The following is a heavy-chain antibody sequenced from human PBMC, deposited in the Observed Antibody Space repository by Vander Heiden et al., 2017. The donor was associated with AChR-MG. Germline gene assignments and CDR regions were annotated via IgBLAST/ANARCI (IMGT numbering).Heavy chain of an antibody. CDR3: VKAYSSSWYHRRLEH. CDR1: GFNFDDYA. V-gene: IGHV3-9*01. D-gene: IGHD6-13*01. CDR2: VSWSGGGG. J-gene: IGHJ4*02. Sequence: EVQLVESGGGLVQPGRSLRLACAAPGFNFDDYAMHWVRQAPGKGLEWLSGVSWSGGGGGVAGSVKGRFTISRDNAKNSLYLQMKSLRTEDTAFYYCVKAYSSSWYHRRLEHWGQGTLGIVSS.